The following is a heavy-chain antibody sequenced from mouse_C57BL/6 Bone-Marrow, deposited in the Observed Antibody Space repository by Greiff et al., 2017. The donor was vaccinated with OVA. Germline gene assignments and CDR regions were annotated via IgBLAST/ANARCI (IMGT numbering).Heavy chain of an antibody. CDR2: INPNNGGT. Sequence: EVQLQQSGPELVKPGASVKISCKASGYTFTDYYMNWVKQSHGKSLEWIGDINPNNGGTSYNQKFKGKATLTVDKSSSTAYMELRSLTSEDSAVYYCASYSNFLDYWGQGTTLTVSS. CDR3: ASYSNFLDY. D-gene: IGHD2-5*01. J-gene: IGHJ2*01. V-gene: IGHV1-26*01. CDR1: GYTFTDYY.